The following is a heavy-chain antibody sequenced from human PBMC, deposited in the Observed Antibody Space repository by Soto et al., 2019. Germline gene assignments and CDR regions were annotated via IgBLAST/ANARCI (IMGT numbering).Heavy chain of an antibody. V-gene: IGHV1-69*06. D-gene: IGHD3-3*01. CDR2: IIPIFGTA. CDR1: GYSFSDYD. J-gene: IGHJ5*02. Sequence: SVKVSCKASGYSFSDYDISWVRQAPGQGLEWMGGIIPIFGTANYAQKFQGRVTITADKSTSTAYMELSSLRSEDTAVYYCARDLTYIRFLSWFDPWGQGTLVTVSS. CDR3: ARDLTYIRFLSWFDP.